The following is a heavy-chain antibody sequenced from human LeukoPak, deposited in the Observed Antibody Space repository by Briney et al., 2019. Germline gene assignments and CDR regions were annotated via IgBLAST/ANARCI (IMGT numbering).Heavy chain of an antibody. CDR1: GFTFSSYW. V-gene: IGHV3-74*01. D-gene: IGHD3-10*01. J-gene: IGHJ3*02. CDR2: VSTDGSST. CDR3: VGDPHGSGSIHDAFDI. Sequence: GGSLRLSCAASGFTFSSYWMHWVRQAPGKGLVWVSRVSTDGSSTSYANSVKGRFTVSRDNARNTVFLQMSDLRAEDTALYYCVGDPHGSGSIHDAFDIWGQGTMVTVSS.